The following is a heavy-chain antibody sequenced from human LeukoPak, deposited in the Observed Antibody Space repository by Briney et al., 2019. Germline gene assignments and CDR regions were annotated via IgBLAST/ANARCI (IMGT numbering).Heavy chain of an antibody. V-gene: IGHV4-39*01. CDR1: GGSVSSDSYY. D-gene: IGHD1-26*01. J-gene: IGHJ4*02. Sequence: SETLSLTCAVSGGSVSSDSYYWVWVRQPPGKGLERTGSINYSGTTYYSSSLKSRITLSMDASKNQFSLRLTSVTAADTAVYYCARLGTYSGNLFDNWGQGTLVTVSS. CDR2: INYSGTT. CDR3: ARLGTYSGNLFDN.